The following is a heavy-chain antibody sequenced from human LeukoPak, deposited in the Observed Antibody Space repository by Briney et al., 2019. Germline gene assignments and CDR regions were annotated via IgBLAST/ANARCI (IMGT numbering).Heavy chain of an antibody. V-gene: IGHV1-69*05. Sequence: SVKVSCKASGYTFTSYDINWVRQATGQGLEWMGGIIPIFGTANYAQKFQGRVTITTDESTSTAYMELSSLRSEDTAVYYCARGDYSSTYYFDYWGQGTLVTVSS. CDR2: IIPIFGTA. CDR1: GYTFTSYD. J-gene: IGHJ4*02. CDR3: ARGDYSSTYYFDY. D-gene: IGHD4-11*01.